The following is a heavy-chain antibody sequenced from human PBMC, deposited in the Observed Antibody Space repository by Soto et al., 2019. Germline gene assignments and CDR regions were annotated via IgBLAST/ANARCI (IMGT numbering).Heavy chain of an antibody. V-gene: IGHV4-28*05. J-gene: IGHJ4*02. CDR2: SNYTGPV. CDR3: ARTTRQKTHQLDY. CDR1: GYSICTYNW. Sequence: SETLSLTCSVPGYSICTYNWWAWMRQPARTGLEWIGYSNYTGPVYYNQSLKNRGSMSVETARYQSTQTVTSVTAADSAVHWCARTTRQKTHQLDYSGQGALGTVSS.